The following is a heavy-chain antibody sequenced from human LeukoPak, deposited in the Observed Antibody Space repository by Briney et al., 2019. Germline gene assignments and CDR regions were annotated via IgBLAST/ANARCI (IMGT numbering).Heavy chain of an antibody. CDR1: GYTFTSYY. CDR3: ARSDHNSWNAFDI. Sequence: ASVKVSCKASGYTFTSYYMHWVRQAPGQGLEWMGIINPSGGSTSYAQKFQGGVTITRNTPISTAYMELSSLTSEDTAVYYCARSDHNSWNAFDIWGQGTMVTVSS. D-gene: IGHD1-26*01. CDR2: INPSGGST. J-gene: IGHJ3*02. V-gene: IGHV1-46*01.